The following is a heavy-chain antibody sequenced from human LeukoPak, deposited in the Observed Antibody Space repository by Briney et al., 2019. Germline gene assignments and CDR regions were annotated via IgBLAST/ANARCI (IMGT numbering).Heavy chain of an antibody. CDR3: AKAFKTGYNVDTLDY. Sequence: GGSLRLSCAASGFTLNNYAMSWVRQAQGKGLEWVSGISGSGGITDSADSVKGRFTISRDNSKNTLYLQMNSLRAEDTAVYYCAKAFKTGYNVDTLDYWGQGTLVTVSS. CDR1: GFTLNNYA. D-gene: IGHD5-24*01. J-gene: IGHJ4*02. V-gene: IGHV3-23*01. CDR2: ISGSGGIT.